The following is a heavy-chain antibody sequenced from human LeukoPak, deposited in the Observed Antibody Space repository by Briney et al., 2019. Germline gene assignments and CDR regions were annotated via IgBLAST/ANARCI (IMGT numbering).Heavy chain of an antibody. CDR2: ICYDRSNK. CDR1: GFTFSGYG. CDR3: ARSDYGTGRYAFYFDY. Sequence: GQSLRLSCAASGFTFSGYGMHWVRQAPGKGLEWVALICYDRSNKYYANSVKGRFTISRDNAKKTLYLHMDSLRDEDTAVCYCARSDYGTGRYAFYFDYWGQGTQVTVS. V-gene: IGHV3-33*01. D-gene: IGHD3-10*01. J-gene: IGHJ4*02.